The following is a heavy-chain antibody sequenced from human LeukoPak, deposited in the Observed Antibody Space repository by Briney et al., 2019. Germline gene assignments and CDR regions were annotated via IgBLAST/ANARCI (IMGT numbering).Heavy chain of an antibody. Sequence: PGGSLRHSYAASGFRFSTYSMNWFGQAPGKGLEWISYISHSGGAEHYTDSVKGRFTISRDNAKNALYLQMNSPRAEETAVYFCARDYVFAFDYWSQGTLVTVSS. CDR2: ISHSGGAE. CDR3: ARDYVFAFDY. J-gene: IGHJ4*02. V-gene: IGHV3-48*01. CDR1: GFRFSTYS. D-gene: IGHD3-10*02.